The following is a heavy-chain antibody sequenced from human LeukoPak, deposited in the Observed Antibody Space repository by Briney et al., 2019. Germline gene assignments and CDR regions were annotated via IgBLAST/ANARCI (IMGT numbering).Heavy chain of an antibody. V-gene: IGHV4-34*01. CDR2: INHSGST. Sequence: SETLSLTCAVYGGSFSGYYWSWIRQPPGKGLEWIGEINHSGSTNYNPSLKSRVTISVDTSKNQFSLKLSSVTAADTAVYYCARHPITMAQPSAFDIWGQGTMVTVSS. J-gene: IGHJ3*02. CDR1: GGSFSGYY. D-gene: IGHD3-10*01. CDR3: ARHPITMAQPSAFDI.